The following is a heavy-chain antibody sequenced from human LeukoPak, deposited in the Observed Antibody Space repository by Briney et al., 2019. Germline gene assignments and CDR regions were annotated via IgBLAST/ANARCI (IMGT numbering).Heavy chain of an antibody. D-gene: IGHD3-9*01. CDR2: INPNSGGT. V-gene: IGHV1-2*02. CDR1: GYTFTGYY. CDR3: ARRNILTGYYKSEDYYYYYYMDV. Sequence: ASVKVSCKASGYTFTGYYMHWVRQAPGQGLEWMGWINPNSGGTNYAQKLQGRVTMTTDTSTSTAYMELRSLRSDDTAVYYCARRNILTGYYKSEDYYYYYYMDVWGKGTTVTISS. J-gene: IGHJ6*03.